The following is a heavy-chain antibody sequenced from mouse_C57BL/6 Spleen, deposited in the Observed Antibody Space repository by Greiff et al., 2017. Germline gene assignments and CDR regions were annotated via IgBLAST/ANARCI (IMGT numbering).Heavy chain of an antibody. D-gene: IGHD2-10*01. J-gene: IGHJ1*03. CDR3: ARQDAYSGYFDV. V-gene: IGHV1-69*01. CDR2: IDPSDSYT. CDR1: GYTFTSYW. Sequence: QVQLQQPGAELVMPGASVKLSCKASGYTFTSYWMHWVKQRPGQGLEWIGEIDPSDSYTNYNQKFKGKSTLTVDKSSSTAYMQLSSLTSEDSAVYYCARQDAYSGYFDVWGTGTTVTVSS.